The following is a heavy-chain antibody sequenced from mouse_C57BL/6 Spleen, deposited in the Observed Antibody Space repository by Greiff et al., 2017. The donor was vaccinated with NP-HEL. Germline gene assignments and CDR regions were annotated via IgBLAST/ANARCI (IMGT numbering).Heavy chain of an antibody. CDR1: GYTFTDYE. CDR2: IDPETGGT. Sequence: QVQLKQSGAELVRPGASVTLSCKASGYTFTDYEMHWVKQTPVHGLEWIGAIDPETGGTAYNQKFKGKAILTADKSSSTAYMELRSLTSEDSAVYYCTRGMAGGFDYAAMDYWGQGTSVTVSS. J-gene: IGHJ4*01. D-gene: IGHD1-1*02. CDR3: TRGMAGGFDYAAMDY. V-gene: IGHV1-15*01.